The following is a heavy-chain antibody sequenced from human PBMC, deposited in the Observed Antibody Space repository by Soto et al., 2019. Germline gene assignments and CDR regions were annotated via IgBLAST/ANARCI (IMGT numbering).Heavy chain of an antibody. CDR1: GGSISSGGYY. J-gene: IGHJ4*02. Sequence: QVQLQESGPGLVKPSQTLSLTCTVSGGSISSGGYYWSWIRQHPGKGLEWIGYIYYSGSTYYNSSLKSSGTISVDTSKNQFSLKLSSVTAADTAVYYCARVWDSSGPNFDYWGQGTLVTVSS. D-gene: IGHD3-22*01. CDR3: ARVWDSSGPNFDY. V-gene: IGHV4-31*01. CDR2: IYYSGST.